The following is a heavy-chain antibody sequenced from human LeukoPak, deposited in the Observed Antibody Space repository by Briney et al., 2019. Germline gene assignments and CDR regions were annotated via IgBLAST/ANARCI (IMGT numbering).Heavy chain of an antibody. V-gene: IGHV3-23*01. D-gene: IGHD5-12*01. CDR3: AKSYNGYESKPDY. Sequence: GGSLRLSCVASGFIFSNNYMSWVRQAPGKGLEWVSSISNSGGRTFYTDSVKGRFTISRDNSKITLYLQMNSLRAEDTAVYYCAKSYNGYESKPDYWGQGTLVTVSS. CDR1: GFIFSNNY. J-gene: IGHJ4*02. CDR2: ISNSGGRT.